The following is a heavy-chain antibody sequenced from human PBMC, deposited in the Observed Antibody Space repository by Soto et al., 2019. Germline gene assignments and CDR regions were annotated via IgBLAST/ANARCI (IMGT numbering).Heavy chain of an antibody. CDR2: IYPGDSDT. J-gene: IGHJ6*02. CDR1: GYSFTSYW. Sequence: GASLKISCKGSGYSFTSYWIGWVRQMPGKGLEWMGIIYPGDSDTRYSPSFQGQVTISADKSISTAYLQWSSLKASDTAMYYCASGLGSSFNYYGMDVWGQGNTGIVS. CDR3: ASGLGSSFNYYGMDV. D-gene: IGHD6-13*01. V-gene: IGHV5-51*01.